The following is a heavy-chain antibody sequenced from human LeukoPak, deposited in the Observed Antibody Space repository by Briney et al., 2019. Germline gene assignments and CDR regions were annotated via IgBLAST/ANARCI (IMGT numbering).Heavy chain of an antibody. J-gene: IGHJ4*02. V-gene: IGHV4-31*03. CDR1: GGSISSGGYY. Sequence: PSQTLSLTCTVSGGSISSGGYYWSWIRQHPGKGLEWIGYIYYSGSTYYNPSLKSRVTISVDTSKNQFSLKLRSVTAADTSVYYCARDHSSSYYDYWGQGTLVTVSS. D-gene: IGHD3-22*01. CDR3: ARDHSSSYYDY. CDR2: IYYSGST.